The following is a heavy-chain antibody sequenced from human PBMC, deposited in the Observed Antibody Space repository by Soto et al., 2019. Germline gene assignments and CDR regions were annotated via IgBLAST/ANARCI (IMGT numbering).Heavy chain of an antibody. CDR1: GFTFSSYA. J-gene: IGHJ6*02. CDR3: ARDGGYYYGMDV. D-gene: IGHD2-15*01. CDR2: ISYDGSNK. V-gene: IGHV3-30-3*01. Sequence: GGSLRLSCAASGFTFSSYAMHWVRQAPGKGLEWVAVISYDGSNKYYADSVKGRFTISRDNSKNTPYLQMNSLRAEDTAVYYCARDGGYYYGMDVWGQGTTVTVS.